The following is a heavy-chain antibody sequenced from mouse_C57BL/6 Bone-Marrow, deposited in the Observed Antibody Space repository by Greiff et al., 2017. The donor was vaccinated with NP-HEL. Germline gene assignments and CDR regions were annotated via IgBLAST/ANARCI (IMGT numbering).Heavy chain of an antibody. D-gene: IGHD1-1*01. J-gene: IGHJ1*03. CDR2: IYPSDSET. V-gene: IGHV1-61*01. Sequence: VQLQQSGAELVRPGSSVKLSCKASGYTFTSYWMDWVKQRPGQGLEWIGNIYPSDSETHYNQKFKDKATLTVDKSSSTAYMQLSSLTSEDSAVYYCARSGYGSSFHWYFDVWGTGTTVTVSS. CDR1: GYTFTSYW. CDR3: ARSGYGSSFHWYFDV.